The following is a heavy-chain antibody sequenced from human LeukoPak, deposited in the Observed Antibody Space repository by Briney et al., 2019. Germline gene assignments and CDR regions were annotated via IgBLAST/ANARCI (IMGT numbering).Heavy chain of an antibody. Sequence: GGSLRLSCAASGFTFSSYAMSWVRQAPGKGLEWVSLISWDGGSTYYADSVKGRFTISRDNSKNSLYLQMNSLRTEDTALYYCAKDIGITGTTYFFDYWGQGTLVTVSS. V-gene: IGHV3-43*01. CDR1: GFTFSSYA. CDR3: AKDIGITGTTYFFDY. CDR2: ISWDGGST. D-gene: IGHD1-7*01. J-gene: IGHJ4*02.